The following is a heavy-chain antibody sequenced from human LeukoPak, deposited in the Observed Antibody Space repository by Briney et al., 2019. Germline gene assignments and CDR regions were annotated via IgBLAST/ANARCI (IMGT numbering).Heavy chain of an antibody. CDR3: ARDLEAANTYHLDY. CDR2: ISSAGTT. Sequence: GGSLRLSCAASGFTVSSSYMSWVRQAPGKGLEWVSIISSAGTTYYADSVKGRFTISRDNSKNTVYLQVNSLRDEDTAVYYCARDLEAANTYHLDYWGQGTMVTVSS. CDR1: GFTVSSSY. J-gene: IGHJ4*02. D-gene: IGHD6-13*01. V-gene: IGHV3-66*01.